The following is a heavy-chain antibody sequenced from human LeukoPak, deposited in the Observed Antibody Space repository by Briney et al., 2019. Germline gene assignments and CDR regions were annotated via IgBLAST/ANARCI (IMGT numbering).Heavy chain of an antibody. V-gene: IGHV3-11*06. J-gene: IGHJ1*01. CDR1: GFTFSDSY. CDR3: ARDFGSGWYGYFQH. D-gene: IGHD6-19*01. CDR2: ISGSSTYT. Sequence: GGSLRLSCAASGFTFSDSYMSWIRQAPGKGLEWISYISGSSTYTNYADSVKGRFTISRDSAKKSLYLQMNSLRGEDTAVYYCARDFGSGWYGYFQHWGQGTLVTVSS.